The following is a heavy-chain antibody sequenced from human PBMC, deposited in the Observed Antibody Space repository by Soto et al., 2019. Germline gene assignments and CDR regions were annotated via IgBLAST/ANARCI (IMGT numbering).Heavy chain of an antibody. V-gene: IGHV3-49*04. J-gene: IGHJ4*02. Sequence: SVGSLRLSCTTSGFTFGDYALSWVRQAPGKGLEWVGFIRRNAYGGTTGYAASVKGRFTISRDDSKSIAYLQMNSLRTEDTALYYCTRASSLDFDFWGQGTLVTVSS. CDR2: IRRNAYGGTT. D-gene: IGHD3-16*01. CDR1: GFTFGDYA. CDR3: TRASSLDFDF.